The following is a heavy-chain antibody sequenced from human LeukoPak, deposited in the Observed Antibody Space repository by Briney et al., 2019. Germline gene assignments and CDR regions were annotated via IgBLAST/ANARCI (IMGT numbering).Heavy chain of an antibody. CDR1: GGSINNYD. D-gene: IGHD3-22*01. J-gene: IGHJ4*02. Sequence: SGTLSLTCTVSGGSINNYDWSWIRQPPGKGLEWIGYIWYSGSTNYNPSLKSRVNLSLDTSKNHLSLKLSSVAAEDRAVYYCARAADYYVDSGYLGTFDYGGQGTLVTVSS. V-gene: IGHV4-59*01. CDR3: ARAADYYVDSGYLGTFDY. CDR2: IWYSGST.